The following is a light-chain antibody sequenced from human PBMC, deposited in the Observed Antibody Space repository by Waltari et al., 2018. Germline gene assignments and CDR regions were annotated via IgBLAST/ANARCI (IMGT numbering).Light chain of an antibody. J-gene: IGKJ1*01. CDR2: AAS. Sequence: DIQMTQSPSSLSASVGDSVTITCRASQGITNSLSWYQQKPGQAPNLLLSAASRLEGGVPARFSGSGSGTDYTITSSSLQPEDFATYYCKQYYSTLWTFGQGTKVEIK. CDR3: KQYYSTLWT. CDR1: QGITNS. V-gene: IGKV1-NL1*01.